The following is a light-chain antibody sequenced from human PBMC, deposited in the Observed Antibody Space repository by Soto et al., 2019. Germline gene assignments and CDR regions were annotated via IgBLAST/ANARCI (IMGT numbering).Light chain of an antibody. V-gene: IGLV2-14*01. CDR3: SSYTSTSTYV. Sequence: QSVLTQPVSVSGSPGQSIAISCTGTSSDVGGYNYVSWYQQHPGKAPKLMISEVSNRPSGVSNRFSGSKSGNTASLTISGLQAEDESDYYCSSYTSTSTYVFGTGTKVTVL. CDR1: SSDVGGYNY. J-gene: IGLJ1*01. CDR2: EVS.